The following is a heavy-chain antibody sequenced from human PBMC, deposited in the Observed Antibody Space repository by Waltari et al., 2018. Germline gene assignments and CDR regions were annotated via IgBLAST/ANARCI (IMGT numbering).Heavy chain of an antibody. CDR3: ARLKPMVRAPLDY. CDR2: IYYSGST. D-gene: IGHD3-10*01. V-gene: IGHV4-39*01. Sequence: QLQLQESGPGLVKPSATLSLTCTVSGGSLSSRSYYWGWIRQPPGKGLEWIGSIYYSGSTYYNPSLKSRVTISVDTSKNQFSLKLSSVTAADTAVYYCARLKPMVRAPLDYWGQGTLVTVSS. CDR1: GGSLSSRSYY. J-gene: IGHJ4*02.